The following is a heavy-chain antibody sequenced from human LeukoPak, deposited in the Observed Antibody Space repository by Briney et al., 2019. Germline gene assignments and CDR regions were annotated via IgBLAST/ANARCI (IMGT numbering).Heavy chain of an antibody. D-gene: IGHD3-9*01. CDR2: IIPISGTA. J-gene: IGHJ4*02. V-gene: IGHV1-69*13. CDR1: GGTFSSYA. Sequence: ASVKVSCKASGGTFSSYAISWVRQAPGQGLEWMGGIIPISGTANYAQKFQGRVTITADESASTAYMELSSLRSEDTAVYYCARGPEYYDILTGGYYFDYWGQGTLVTVSS. CDR3: ARGPEYYDILTGGYYFDY.